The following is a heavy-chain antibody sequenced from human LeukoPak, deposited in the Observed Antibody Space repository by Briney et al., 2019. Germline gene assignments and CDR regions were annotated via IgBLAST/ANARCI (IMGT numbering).Heavy chain of an antibody. J-gene: IGHJ3*02. V-gene: IGHV3-7*01. CDR1: GFTFSNYW. CDR3: ARGLGTRYGAFDI. CDR2: INQDSSEK. D-gene: IGHD1-1*01. Sequence: GGSLRLSCAASGFTFSNYWMSWVRQAPGKGLEWVANINQDSSEKYYVDSVKGRFTISRDNAKNSLYLQLNTLRPEDTAVYYCARGLGTRYGAFDIWGQGTMVTVSS.